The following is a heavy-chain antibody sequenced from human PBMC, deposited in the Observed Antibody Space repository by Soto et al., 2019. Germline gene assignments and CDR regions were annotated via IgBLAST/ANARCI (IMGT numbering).Heavy chain of an antibody. D-gene: IGHD3-3*01. V-gene: IGHV3-11*01. CDR2: ISSSGSTI. J-gene: IGHJ4*02. CDR3: ARVSDFYFWSAYTYYFDY. Sequence: PGGSLRLSCAASGFTFSDYYMSWIRQAPGKGLEWVSYISSSGSTIYYSDSVKGRFTISRDNAKNSLYLQMNSLRAEDTAVYYCARVSDFYFWSAYTYYFDYRAQRTLVTVSS. CDR1: GFTFSDYY.